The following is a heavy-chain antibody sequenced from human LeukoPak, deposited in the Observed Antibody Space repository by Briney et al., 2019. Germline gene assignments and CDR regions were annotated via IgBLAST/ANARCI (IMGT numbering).Heavy chain of an antibody. CDR1: GFIVSGSY. CDR2: ISGSGDST. Sequence: PGGSLRLSCGGFGFIVSGSYMSWVRQAPGKGLEWVSGISGSGDSTYYGDSVQGRFTISRDNSKNTLYLQMNTLRAEDTAVYFCAKEKQRNFDYWGQGTLVTVSS. J-gene: IGHJ4*02. CDR3: AKEKQRNFDY. V-gene: IGHV3-23*01.